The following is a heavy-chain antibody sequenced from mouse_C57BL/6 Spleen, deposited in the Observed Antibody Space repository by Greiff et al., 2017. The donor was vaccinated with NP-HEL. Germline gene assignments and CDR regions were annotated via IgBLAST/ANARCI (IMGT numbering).Heavy chain of an antibody. CDR1: GYTFTDYY. D-gene: IGHD2-2*01. V-gene: IGHV1-26*01. CDR3: AREGIYYGYYYAMDY. CDR2: INPNNGGT. Sequence: EVQLQQSGPELVKPGASVKISCKASGYTFTDYYMNWVKQSHGKSLEWIGDINPNNGGTSYKQKFKGKATLTVDKSSSTAYMELRSLTSEDSAVYYCAREGIYYGYYYAMDYWGQGTSVTVSS. J-gene: IGHJ4*01.